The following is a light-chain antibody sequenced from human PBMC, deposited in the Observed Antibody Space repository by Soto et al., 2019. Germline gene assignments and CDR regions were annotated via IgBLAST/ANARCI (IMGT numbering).Light chain of an antibody. V-gene: IGKV1-17*01. Sequence: DIQMTQSPSSLSASVGDRVTISCRASQGIRNDLGWYQQKPGEAPKRLIFAASNLQSGVPSRFSGGGSGTDFTLTISCLQSEDFATYYCQQYYSYPITFGQGTRLEIK. CDR3: QQYYSYPIT. CDR1: QGIRND. J-gene: IGKJ5*01. CDR2: AAS.